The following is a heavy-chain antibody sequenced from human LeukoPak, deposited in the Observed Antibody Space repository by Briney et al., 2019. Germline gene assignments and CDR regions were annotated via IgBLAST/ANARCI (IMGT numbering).Heavy chain of an antibody. CDR2: INPNSSGT. CDR1: GYTFTGYY. CDR3: ARGQSYDSSGYYPLLP. V-gene: IGHV1-2*02. J-gene: IGHJ4*02. Sequence: ASVKVSCKASGYTFTGYYMHWVRQAPGQGLEWMGWINPNSSGTNYAQKFQGRVTMTRDTSISTAYMELSRLRSDDTAVYYCARGQSYDSSGYYPLLPWGQGTLVTVSS. D-gene: IGHD3-22*01.